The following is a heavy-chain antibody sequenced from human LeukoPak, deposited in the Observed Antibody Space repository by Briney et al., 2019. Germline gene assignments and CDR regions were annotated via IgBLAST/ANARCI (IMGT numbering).Heavy chain of an antibody. CDR3: ARAPTFGYWFDP. D-gene: IGHD3-10*02. CDR2: IYYSGST. CDR1: GGSISSTSYY. Sequence: PSETLSLTCTVSGGSISSTSYYWGWIRQPPGKGLEYIGSIYYSGSTYYSPSLKSRVTISVDTSKTQFSLKLNSVTAADTAVYYCARAPTFGYWFDPWGQGTLVTVSS. V-gene: IGHV4-39*07. J-gene: IGHJ5*02.